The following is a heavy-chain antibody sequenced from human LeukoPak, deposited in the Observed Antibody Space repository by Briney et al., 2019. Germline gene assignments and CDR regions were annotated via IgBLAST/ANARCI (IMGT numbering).Heavy chain of an antibody. D-gene: IGHD6-6*01. CDR3: ARGVEYSSSSGLGY. V-gene: IGHV4-59*01. CDR1: GGSISSYY. J-gene: IGHJ4*02. Sequence: KSSETLSLTCTVSGGSISSYYWSWIRQPPGHALEWIGYIYYSGSTNYNPSLKTRVTVSLDTSKNQFSLKLSSVTAADTALYYCARGVEYSSSSGLGYWGQRTLVTVSS. CDR2: IYYSGST.